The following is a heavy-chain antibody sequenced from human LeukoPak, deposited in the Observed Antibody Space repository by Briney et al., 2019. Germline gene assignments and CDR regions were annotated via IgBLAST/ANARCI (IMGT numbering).Heavy chain of an antibody. Sequence: SETLSLTCTVSGGSISSGGYYWSWIRQPPGKGLEWIGEINHSGSTNYNPSLKSRVTISVDTSKNQFSLKLSSVTAADTAVYYCARDNCSGGSCYSDYWGQGTLVTVSS. CDR3: ARDNCSGGSCYSDY. CDR1: GGSISSGGYY. V-gene: IGHV4-39*07. CDR2: INHSGST. D-gene: IGHD2-15*01. J-gene: IGHJ4*02.